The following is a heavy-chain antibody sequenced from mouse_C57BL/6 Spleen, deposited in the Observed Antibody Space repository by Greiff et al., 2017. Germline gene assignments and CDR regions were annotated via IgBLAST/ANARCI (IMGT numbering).Heavy chain of an antibody. V-gene: IGHV1-82*01. Sequence: VQLQQSGPELVKPGASVKISCKASGYAFSSSWMNWVKQRPGKGLEWIGRIYPGDGDTNYNGKFKGKATLTADKSSSTAYMQLSSLTSEDSAVYVCARGDDYDEEAWFAYWGQGTLVTVSA. CDR3: ARGDDYDEEAWFAY. J-gene: IGHJ3*01. CDR2: IYPGDGDT. CDR1: GYAFSSSW. D-gene: IGHD2-4*01.